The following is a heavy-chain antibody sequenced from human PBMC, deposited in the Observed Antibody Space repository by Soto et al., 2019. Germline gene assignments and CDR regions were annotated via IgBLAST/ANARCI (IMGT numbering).Heavy chain of an antibody. V-gene: IGHV4-61*01. CDR2: MYYSGST. CDR3: ASEALVRGVIGY. Sequence: SETLSLTCTVSGGSVSSGSYYWSWIRQPPGEGLEWIAFMYYSGSTNYNPSLKSRVTVSVDTSKNQFSLRLSSVTAADTAVYYCASEALVRGVIGYWGQGTLVTVSS. J-gene: IGHJ4*02. D-gene: IGHD3-10*01. CDR1: GGSVSSGSYY.